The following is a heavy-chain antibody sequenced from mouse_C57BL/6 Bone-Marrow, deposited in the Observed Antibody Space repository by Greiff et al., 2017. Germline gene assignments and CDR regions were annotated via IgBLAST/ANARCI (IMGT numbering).Heavy chain of an antibody. CDR2: ISDGGSYT. D-gene: IGHD1-1*01. J-gene: IGHJ2*01. CDR3: AREGGSSSFDY. Sequence: EVKVVESGGGLVKPGGSLKLSCAASGFTFSSYAMSWVRQTPEKRLEWVATISDGGSYTYYPDNVKGRFTISRDNAKNNLYLQMSHLKSEDTAMYYCAREGGSSSFDYWGQGTTLTVSS. V-gene: IGHV5-4*01. CDR1: GFTFSSYA.